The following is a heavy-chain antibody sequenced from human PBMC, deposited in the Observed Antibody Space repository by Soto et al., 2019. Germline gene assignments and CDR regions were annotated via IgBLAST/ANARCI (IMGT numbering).Heavy chain of an antibody. D-gene: IGHD4-17*01. Sequence: SETLSLTCTVSGGSISSGGYYWSWIRQHPGKGLEWIGYIYYSGSTYYNPSLKSRVTISVDTSKNQFSLKLSSVTAADTAVYYCARGGLRIDGFDPWGQGTLVTVS. J-gene: IGHJ5*02. CDR1: GGSISSGGYY. V-gene: IGHV4-31*03. CDR2: IYYSGST. CDR3: ARGGLRIDGFDP.